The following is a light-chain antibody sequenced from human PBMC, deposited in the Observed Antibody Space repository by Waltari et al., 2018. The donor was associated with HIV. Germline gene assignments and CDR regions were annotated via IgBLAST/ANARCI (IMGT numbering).Light chain of an antibody. J-gene: IGLJ2*01. V-gene: IGLV3-21*02. CDR2: DDS. Sequence: YVLTPPPSVSVAPGQTATLTCGGDNIAGRKVHWYQRRPGQAPALVVFDDSGRPSGIPERFSGSISGNTATLIISRVEDGDEADYYCQVWDESNEQVVFGGGTRLTVL. CDR3: QVWDESNEQVV. CDR1: NIAGRK.